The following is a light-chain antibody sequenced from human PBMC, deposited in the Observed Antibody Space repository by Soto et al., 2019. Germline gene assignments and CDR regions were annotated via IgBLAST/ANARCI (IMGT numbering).Light chain of an antibody. CDR3: LQHNTYPWT. CDR1: QAIRDY. J-gene: IGKJ1*01. V-gene: IGKV1-17*01. Sequence: DIQMPQSPSSLSASVGDRVTITCRASQAIRDYLGWYQQKPGKAPKRLIYAASSLDSEVPLGFSGSGSGTEFALTISSLQPEDFATYYCLQHNTYPWTFGQGTKVDI. CDR2: AAS.